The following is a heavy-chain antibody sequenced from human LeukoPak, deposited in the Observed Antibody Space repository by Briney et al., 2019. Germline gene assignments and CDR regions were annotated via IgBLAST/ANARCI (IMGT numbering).Heavy chain of an antibody. V-gene: IGHV1-2*02. J-gene: IGHJ4*02. CDR2: VNPPGGGT. Sequence: ASVKVSCEASGYTFTGYYIHWVRQAPGPGLEWMGSVNPPGGGTNYAQQFQGRVTMTRDTSITTAYMELSRLTSDDTAVYFCAREATGDLSFDHWGQGTLVTVPS. CDR1: GYTFTGYY. CDR3: AREATGDLSFDH. D-gene: IGHD3-10*01.